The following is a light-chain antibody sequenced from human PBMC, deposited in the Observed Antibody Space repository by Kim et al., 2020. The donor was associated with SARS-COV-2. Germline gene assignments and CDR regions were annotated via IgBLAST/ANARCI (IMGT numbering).Light chain of an antibody. J-gene: IGLJ1*01. V-gene: IGLV1-47*01. CDR1: SSNIGSNY. Sequence: QAVVAQPPSASGTPGQRVTISCSGGSSNIGSNYVYWYQHLPGTAPKLLIYRNNQRPSGVPDRFSGSKSATSASLAISGLRSEDEADYYCAAWDDSLSGYVFGSGTKVTVL. CDR2: RNN. CDR3: AAWDDSLSGYV.